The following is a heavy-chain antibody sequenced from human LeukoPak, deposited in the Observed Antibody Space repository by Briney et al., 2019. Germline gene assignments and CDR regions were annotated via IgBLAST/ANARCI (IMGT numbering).Heavy chain of an antibody. Sequence: SETLSLTCTVSGGSISSYYWTWIRQPPGKGLEWIGYIYYSGSTNYNPSLKSRVTISVDTSKNQFSLKLSSVTAADTAVYYCARAPYGSGSYLVFDPWGQGTLVTVSS. CDR1: GGSISSYY. CDR2: IYYSGST. CDR3: ARAPYGSGSYLVFDP. J-gene: IGHJ5*02. D-gene: IGHD3-10*01. V-gene: IGHV4-59*01.